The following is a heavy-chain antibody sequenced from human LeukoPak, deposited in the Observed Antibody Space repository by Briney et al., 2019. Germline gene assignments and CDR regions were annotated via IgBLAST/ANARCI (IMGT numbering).Heavy chain of an antibody. D-gene: IGHD3-3*01. V-gene: IGHV3-21*04. CDR1: GFTFSSYN. Sequence: GGSLRLSCAASGFTFSSYNMIWVRQAPGKGLEWVSSISTSSSYIYYADSVKGRFTISRDNAKNSLFLQVNSLRSDDTAVYYCARDGRITPENYYMDVWGKGTTVTVSS. J-gene: IGHJ6*03. CDR3: ARDGRITPENYYMDV. CDR2: ISTSSSYI.